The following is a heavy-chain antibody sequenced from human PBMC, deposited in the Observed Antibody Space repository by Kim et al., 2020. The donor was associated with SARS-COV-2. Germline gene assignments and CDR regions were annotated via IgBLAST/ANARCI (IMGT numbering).Heavy chain of an antibody. D-gene: IGHD3-10*01. V-gene: IGHV3-30*04. Sequence: GGSLRLSCAASGFTFSSYAMHWVRQAPGKGLEWVAVISYDGSNKYYADSVKGRFTISRDNSKNTLYLQMNSLRAEDTAVYYCARSGRFGALLYPIDAFD. CDR3: ARSGRFGALLYPIDAFD. CDR2: ISYDGSNK. J-gene: IGHJ3*02. CDR1: GFTFSSYA.